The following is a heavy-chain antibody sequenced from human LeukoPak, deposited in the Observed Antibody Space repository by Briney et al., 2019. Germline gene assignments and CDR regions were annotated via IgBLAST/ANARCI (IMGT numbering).Heavy chain of an antibody. V-gene: IGHV4-39*01. D-gene: IGHD3-3*01. Sequence: PSETLSLTCTVSGGSISSSSYYWGWIRQPPGKGLEWIGSIYYSGSTYYNPSLKSRVTISVDTSKNQFSLKLSSVTAADTAVYYCARHVTSITIFGVVTTNFDYWGQGTLVTVSS. CDR3: ARHVTSITIFGVVTTNFDY. J-gene: IGHJ4*02. CDR1: GGSISSSSYY. CDR2: IYYSGST.